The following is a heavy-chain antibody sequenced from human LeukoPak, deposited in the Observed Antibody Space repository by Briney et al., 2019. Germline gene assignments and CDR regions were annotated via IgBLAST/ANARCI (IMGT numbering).Heavy chain of an antibody. CDR1: GFTFSNYW. CDR2: IKTDGSEK. Sequence: GGSLRLSCAASGFTFSNYWMSWVRQAPGKGLEWVAKIKTDGSEKEYVDAVKGRFIISRDNAKNSVYLQMNSLRAEDTAVYYCAREGRSPPYWGQGTLVTVSS. V-gene: IGHV3-7*01. J-gene: IGHJ4*02. CDR3: AREGRSPPY.